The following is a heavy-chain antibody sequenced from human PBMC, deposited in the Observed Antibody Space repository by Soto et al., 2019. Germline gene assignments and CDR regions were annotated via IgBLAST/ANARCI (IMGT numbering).Heavy chain of an antibody. D-gene: IGHD2-15*01. CDR2: IDYNGVT. V-gene: IGHV4-39*01. J-gene: IGHJ4*02. Sequence: SETLSLTCTVSGGSIYRSGYYWGWIRQPPGRGLEWIGNIDYNGVTYSNPSLKSRVTISRDTSKNQFSLKLTSVTAADTALYYCGKVLVGATGRTDSDSWGPGTLVTVSS. CDR1: GGSIYRSGYY. CDR3: GKVLVGATGRTDSDS.